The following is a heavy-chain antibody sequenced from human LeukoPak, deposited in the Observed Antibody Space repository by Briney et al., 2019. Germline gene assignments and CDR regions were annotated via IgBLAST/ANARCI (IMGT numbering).Heavy chain of an antibody. CDR1: GGSISSYY. CDR3: ARVLGRDYDILTGYYLPGWFDP. Sequence: SETLSLTCTVSGGSISSYYWSWIRQPAGKGLEWIGRIYTSGSTNYNPSLKSRVTMSVDTSKNQFSLKLSSVTAADTAVYYCARVLGRDYDILTGYYLPGWFDPWGQGTLVTVSS. V-gene: IGHV4-4*07. CDR2: IYTSGST. D-gene: IGHD3-9*01. J-gene: IGHJ5*02.